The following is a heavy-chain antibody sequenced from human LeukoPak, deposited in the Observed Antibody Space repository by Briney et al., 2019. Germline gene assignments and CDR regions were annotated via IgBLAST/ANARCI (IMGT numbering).Heavy chain of an antibody. CDR1: GGTFSSYA. V-gene: IGHV1-69*01. J-gene: IGHJ4*02. CDR3: ARRKGDSSGYYYFDY. D-gene: IGHD3-22*01. Sequence: ASVKVSCKASGGTFSSYAISWVRQAPGQGLEWMGGIIPIFGTANYAQKFQGRVTITADESTSTAYMELSSLRSEDTAVYYCARRKGDSSGYYYFDYWGQGTLVTVSS. CDR2: IIPIFGTA.